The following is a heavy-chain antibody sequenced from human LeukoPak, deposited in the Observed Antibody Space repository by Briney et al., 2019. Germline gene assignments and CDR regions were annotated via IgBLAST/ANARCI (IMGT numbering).Heavy chain of an antibody. J-gene: IGHJ4*02. V-gene: IGHV3-66*04. Sequence: PGGSLRLSCAASGFTFSSYWMSWVRQAPGKGLEWVSVIYSGGSTYYADSVKGRFTISRDNSKNTLYLQMNSLRVEDTAVYYCVRPTTVTTNFDSWGQGALVTVSS. D-gene: IGHD4-17*01. CDR1: GFTFSSYW. CDR2: IYSGGST. CDR3: VRPTTVTTNFDS.